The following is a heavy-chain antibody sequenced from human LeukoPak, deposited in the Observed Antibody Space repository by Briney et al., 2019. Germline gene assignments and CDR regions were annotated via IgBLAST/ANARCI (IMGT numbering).Heavy chain of an antibody. Sequence: GESLKISCKCSGYIFTSYWISWVRQTPGKGLEWMGRIDPSDSYTNYSPSFQSHVTISADKSISTAYLQWSSLKASDTAMYYCTRRPNYDILTGYYNSHDAFDIWGQGTMVTVSS. CDR1: GYIFTSYW. CDR3: TRRPNYDILTGYYNSHDAFDI. CDR2: IDPSDSYT. D-gene: IGHD3-9*01. J-gene: IGHJ3*02. V-gene: IGHV5-10-1*01.